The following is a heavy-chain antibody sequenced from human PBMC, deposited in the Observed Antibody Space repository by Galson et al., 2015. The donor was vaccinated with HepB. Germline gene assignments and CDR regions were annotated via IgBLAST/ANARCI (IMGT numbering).Heavy chain of an antibody. D-gene: IGHD3-3*01. J-gene: IGHJ6*02. V-gene: IGHV4-31*03. CDR2: TYYSGST. CDR1: GGSISSYY. Sequence: SLTCTVSGGSISSYYRSWIRQHPGKGLEWIGYTYYSGSTYYNPSLKSRVTISVDTSKNQFSLKLSSVTAADTAVYYCARDYRRFFGKLSQYGMVVWGQGTTVTVSS. CDR3: ARDYRRFFGKLSQYGMVV.